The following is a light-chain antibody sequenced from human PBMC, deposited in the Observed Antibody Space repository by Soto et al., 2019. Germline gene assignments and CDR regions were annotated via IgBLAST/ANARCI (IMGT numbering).Light chain of an antibody. J-gene: IGKJ5*01. Sequence: EIVLTQSPATLSLSPGERATLSCRASQSISNYLGWYQQKPGQAPRLLIYDASNRATGTPARFSGRGSGTDFTLTISSLEPEDFAVYYCQQRLTWPNFGQGTRLEIK. CDR2: DAS. V-gene: IGKV3-11*01. CDR3: QQRLTWPN. CDR1: QSISNY.